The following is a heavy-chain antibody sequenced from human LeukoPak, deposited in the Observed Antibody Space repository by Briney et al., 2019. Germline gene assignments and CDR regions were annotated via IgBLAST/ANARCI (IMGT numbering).Heavy chain of an antibody. J-gene: IGHJ4*02. CDR3: ARSAYGYFDC. Sequence: GGSLRLSCAASGFTFSSYEMNWVRQAPGKGLEWVSYISDSGTTIYYADSVKGRFTISRDNAENSVYLQMNSLRAEDTALYYCARSAYGYFDCWGQGTLVTVSS. CDR1: GFTFSSYE. V-gene: IGHV3-48*03. CDR2: ISDSGTTI. D-gene: IGHD5-12*01.